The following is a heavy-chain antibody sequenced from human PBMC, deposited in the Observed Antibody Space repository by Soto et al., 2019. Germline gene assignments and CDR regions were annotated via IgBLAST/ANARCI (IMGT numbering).Heavy chain of an antibody. D-gene: IGHD6-19*01. Sequence: PSETLSLTCTVSGGSISSGGYYWSWIRQHPGKGLEWIGYIYYSGSTYYNPSLKSRVTISVDTSKNQFSLKLSSVTAADTAVYYCARDLKGIAVAGTYWFDPWGQGTLVTVSS. CDR1: GGSISSGGYY. V-gene: IGHV4-31*03. CDR2: IYYSGST. CDR3: ARDLKGIAVAGTYWFDP. J-gene: IGHJ5*02.